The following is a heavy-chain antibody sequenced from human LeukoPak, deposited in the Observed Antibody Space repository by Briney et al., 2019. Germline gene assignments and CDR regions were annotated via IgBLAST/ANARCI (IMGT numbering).Heavy chain of an antibody. CDR1: GYTFTSYG. V-gene: IGHV1-18*01. CDR3: ARAKYDSSGYYWFDP. D-gene: IGHD3-22*01. J-gene: IGHJ5*02. CDR2: ISAYNGYT. Sequence: GASVKVSCKASGYTFTSYGISWVRQAPGQGLEWMGWISAYNGYTKYAEKLQGRVTMTTDTSTSTAYMELRSLRSHDTAVYYCARAKYDSSGYYWFDPWGQGTLVTVSS.